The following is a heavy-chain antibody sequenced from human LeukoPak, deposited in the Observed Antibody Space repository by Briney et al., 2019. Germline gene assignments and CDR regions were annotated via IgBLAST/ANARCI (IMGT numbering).Heavy chain of an antibody. CDR1: GYSFTSYA. J-gene: IGHJ4*02. D-gene: IGHD1-26*01. Sequence: ATMKVSCKASGYSFTSYAINWVRQAPGQGLEWMGWISPNNGNTNYARNLQGRVTLTTDTSTSTAYMELRSLRSDDAAVYYCARDGISATDYWGQGTLVTVSS. CDR3: ARDGISATDY. CDR2: ISPNNGNT. V-gene: IGHV1-18*04.